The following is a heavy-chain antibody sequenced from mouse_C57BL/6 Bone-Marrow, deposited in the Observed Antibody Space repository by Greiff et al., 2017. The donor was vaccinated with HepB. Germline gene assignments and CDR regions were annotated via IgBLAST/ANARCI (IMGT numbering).Heavy chain of an antibody. V-gene: IGHV5-6*01. CDR1: GFTFSSYG. CDR3: ARHGGLRRPFAY. CDR2: ISSGGSYT. Sequence: EVKLMESGGDLVKPGGSLKLSCAASGFTFSSYGMSWVRQTPDKRLEWVATISSGGSYTYYPDSVKGRFTISRDNAKNTLYLQMSSLKSEDTAMYYCARHGGLRRPFAYWGQGTPVTVSA. D-gene: IGHD2-4*01. J-gene: IGHJ3*01.